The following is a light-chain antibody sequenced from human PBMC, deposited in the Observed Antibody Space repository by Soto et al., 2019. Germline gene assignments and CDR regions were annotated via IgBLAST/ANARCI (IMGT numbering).Light chain of an antibody. CDR2: AAS. Sequence: ILLTQSPSSLSSSVGDIFTITCRASQGIDSSFAWYQQKPGKAPKLLIYAASSLQSGVPSRFSGSGSGTDFTLTISSLQPEDFATYYCQQLHDYPITFGQGTRLEIK. CDR1: QGIDSS. V-gene: IGKV1-9*01. CDR3: QQLHDYPIT. J-gene: IGKJ5*01.